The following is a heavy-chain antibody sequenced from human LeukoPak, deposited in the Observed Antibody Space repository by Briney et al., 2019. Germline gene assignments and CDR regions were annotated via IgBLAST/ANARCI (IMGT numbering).Heavy chain of an antibody. J-gene: IGHJ4*02. CDR2: IIPILGIA. Sequence: SVKVSCKASGGTFSSYAISWVRQAPGQGLEWMGRIIPILGIANYAQKFQGRVTITADKSTSTAYMELSSLRSEDTAVYYCARDRFNSGSYQYYFDYWGQGTLVTVS. CDR1: GGTFSSYA. CDR3: ARDRFNSGSYQYYFDY. D-gene: IGHD1-26*01. V-gene: IGHV1-69*04.